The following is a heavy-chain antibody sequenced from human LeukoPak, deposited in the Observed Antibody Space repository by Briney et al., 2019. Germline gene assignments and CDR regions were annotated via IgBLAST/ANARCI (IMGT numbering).Heavy chain of an antibody. Sequence: GGSLRLSCAASGFTFSSYAMHWVRQAPGKGLEWVAIISYDGSNNYYADSVKGRFTISRDNSKNTLYLQMNSLRAGDTAVYYCARGPRDIVVVDAHYFDYWGQGTLVTVSS. CDR1: GFTFSSYA. D-gene: IGHD2-15*01. V-gene: IGHV3-30-3*01. J-gene: IGHJ4*02. CDR3: ARGPRDIVVVDAHYFDY. CDR2: ISYDGSNN.